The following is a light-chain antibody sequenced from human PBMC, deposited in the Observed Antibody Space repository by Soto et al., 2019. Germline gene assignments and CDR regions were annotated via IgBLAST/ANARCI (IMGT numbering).Light chain of an antibody. V-gene: IGKV1-6*01. Sequence: AIQMTQAPSSLSASVGDRVTITCRARQGIRNDLGWYQQKPGKAPKLLIYAASSLQSGVPSSFSVSGSGTDFTLTIRSLQPDDVATYYCLQDYNSLRTFGQGTKVEIK. CDR3: LQDYNSLRT. J-gene: IGKJ1*01. CDR1: QGIRND. CDR2: AAS.